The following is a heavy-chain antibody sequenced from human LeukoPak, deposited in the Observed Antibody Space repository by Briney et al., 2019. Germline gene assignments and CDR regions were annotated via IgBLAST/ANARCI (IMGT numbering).Heavy chain of an antibody. Sequence: GGSLRLSCAASGFTFSSYAMSWVRQAPGKGLEWVSAISGSGGSTYYADSVKGRFTISRDNAKNSLYLQMNSLRAEDTALYYCAREATAITKGVTKAYYFDYWGQGTLVTVSS. V-gene: IGHV3-23*01. D-gene: IGHD5-18*01. J-gene: IGHJ4*02. CDR1: GFTFSSYA. CDR2: ISGSGGST. CDR3: AREATAITKGVTKAYYFDY.